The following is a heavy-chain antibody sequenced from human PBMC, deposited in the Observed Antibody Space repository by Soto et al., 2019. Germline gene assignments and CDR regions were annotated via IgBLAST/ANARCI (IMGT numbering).Heavy chain of an antibody. V-gene: IGHV3-23*01. CDR1: GFTFSSYA. CDR2: ISGSGGGT. D-gene: IGHD6-19*01. J-gene: IGHJ4*02. CDR3: AKDRGMGSGWAFDY. Sequence: GGSLRLSCAASGFTFSSYAMSWFRQAPGKGLEWVSAISGSGGGTYYADSVKGRFTISRDNSKNTLYLQMNSLRAEDTAVYYCAKDRGMGSGWAFDYWGQGTLVTVSS.